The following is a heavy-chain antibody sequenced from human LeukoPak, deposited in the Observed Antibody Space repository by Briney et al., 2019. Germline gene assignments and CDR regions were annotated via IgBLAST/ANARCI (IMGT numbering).Heavy chain of an antibody. J-gene: IGHJ6*03. V-gene: IGHV3-23*01. Sequence: GGALRLSCAASGFTFSNYGMSWVRQAPGKGLEWVSAISGSGGSTYYADSVKGRFTISRDNSKNTLYLQMHSLRVEDTAVYYCAKGMTASTSFYYYYYMDVWGKGTTVTISS. CDR1: GFTFSNYG. CDR3: AKGMTASTSFYYYYYMDV. CDR2: ISGSGGST. D-gene: IGHD2-21*02.